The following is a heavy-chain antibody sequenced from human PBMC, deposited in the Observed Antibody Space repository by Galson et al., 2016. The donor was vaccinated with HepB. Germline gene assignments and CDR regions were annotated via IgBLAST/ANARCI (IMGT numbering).Heavy chain of an antibody. V-gene: IGHV4-39*01. CDR2: IYYSGST. CDR3: ASMVWGVTIYY. D-gene: IGHD3-10*01. Sequence: SETLSLTCTVSGGSISSSSYYWGWIRQPPGKGLEWIGSIYYSGSTYYNPSLKSRVTISVDTSKNQFSLKLSSVTAADTAVYYCASMVWGVTIYYWGQGTLVTVSS. CDR1: GGSISSSSYY. J-gene: IGHJ4*02.